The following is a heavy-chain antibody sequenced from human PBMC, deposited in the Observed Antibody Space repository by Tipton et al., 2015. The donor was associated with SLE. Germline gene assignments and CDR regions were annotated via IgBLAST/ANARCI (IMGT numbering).Heavy chain of an antibody. CDR2: ISYSGNT. J-gene: IGHJ2*01. Sequence: GLVKPSETLSLTCTVSGGSISNYYWTWIWQPPGKGLEWIGYISYSGNTNYNPSLKSRVTISVDTSKNQFSLRLSSVTAADTAVYYCAREFLNPVTTVHYYFDLWGRGTLVTVSS. CDR1: GGSISNYY. CDR3: AREFLNPVTTVHYYFDL. D-gene: IGHD4-11*01. V-gene: IGHV4-59*01.